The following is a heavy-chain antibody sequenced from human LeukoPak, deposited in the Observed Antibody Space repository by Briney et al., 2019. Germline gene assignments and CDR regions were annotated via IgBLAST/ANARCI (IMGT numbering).Heavy chain of an antibody. J-gene: IGHJ6*02. CDR1: GFTVSSNY. V-gene: IGHV3-7*05. D-gene: IGHD3-9*01. CDR2: IKQDGSEK. Sequence: GGSLRLSCAASGFTVSSNYMSWVRQAPGKGLEWVANIKQDGSEKYYVDPVKGRFTISRDNAKNSLYLQMNSLRAEDTAVYYCARVDTSPYYDILTGYYYYYYGMDVWGQGTTVTVSS. CDR3: ARVDTSPYYDILTGYYYYYYGMDV.